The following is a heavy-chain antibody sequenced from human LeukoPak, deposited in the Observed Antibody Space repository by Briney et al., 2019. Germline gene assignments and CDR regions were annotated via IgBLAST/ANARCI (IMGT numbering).Heavy chain of an antibody. CDR1: GYTFTSYA. CDR3: ASDRTALTSRYCSGGSCYLRDAFDI. Sequence: GASVKVSCKASGYTFTSYAMNWVRQAPGQGLEWMGWINTNTGNPTYAQGSTGRFVFSLDTSVSTAYLQISSLKAEDTAVYYCASDRTALTSRYCSGGSCYLRDAFDIWGQGTMVTVSS. J-gene: IGHJ3*02. CDR2: INTNTGNP. D-gene: IGHD2-15*01. V-gene: IGHV7-4-1*02.